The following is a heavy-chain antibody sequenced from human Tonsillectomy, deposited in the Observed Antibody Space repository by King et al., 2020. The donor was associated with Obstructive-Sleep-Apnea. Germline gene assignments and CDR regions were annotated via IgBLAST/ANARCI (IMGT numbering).Heavy chain of an antibody. CDR3: ARVIAVAGCEGKGDLDY. CDR2: IDPTDSYT. D-gene: IGHD6-19*01. V-gene: IGHV5-10-1*03. J-gene: IGHJ4*02. CDR1: GYSFTSYW. Sequence: VQLVESGAEVKKPGESLRISCEGSGYSFTSYWISWVRQMPGKGLEWMGRIDPTDSYTNYSPSFQGHVTISVDKSISTAYLQWSSLKASDTAMYYCARVIAVAGCEGKGDLDYWGQGTLVTVSS.